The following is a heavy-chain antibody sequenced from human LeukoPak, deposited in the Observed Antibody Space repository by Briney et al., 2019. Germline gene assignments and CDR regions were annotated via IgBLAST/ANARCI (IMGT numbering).Heavy chain of an antibody. J-gene: IGHJ4*02. Sequence: LSCXXSGFTFSNAWMSWVRQAPGKGLEWVGRIKSKTDGGTTDYAAPVKGRFTISRDDSKNTLYLQMNSLKTEDTAVYYCTTGIAARYIGDFDYWGQGTLVTVSS. CDR2: IKSKTDGGTT. D-gene: IGHD6-6*01. CDR1: GFTFSNAW. V-gene: IGHV3-15*01. CDR3: TTGIAARYIGDFDY.